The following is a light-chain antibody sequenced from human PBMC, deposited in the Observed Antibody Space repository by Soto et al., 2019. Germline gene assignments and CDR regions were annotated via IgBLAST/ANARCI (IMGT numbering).Light chain of an antibody. CDR3: QQSYNNPT. CDR1: QNINSY. CDR2: AAS. V-gene: IGKV1-39*01. Sequence: DIQMTQSPSSLSASLGDSVTITCRASQNINSYLNWYQHKPGKAPNLLIYAASSLHSGVPSRFSGSGSGTHFTLTISSLQPDDFAIYYCQQSYNNPTFGQGTRLEIK. J-gene: IGKJ5*01.